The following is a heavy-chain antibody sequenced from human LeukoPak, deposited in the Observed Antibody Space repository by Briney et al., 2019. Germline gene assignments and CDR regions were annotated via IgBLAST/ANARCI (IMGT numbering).Heavy chain of an antibody. J-gene: IGHJ4*02. CDR3: ARGRGDYGDYAFDY. V-gene: IGHV3-64*02. D-gene: IGHD4-17*01. Sequence: GGSLRLSCAASGFTFSSYATHWVRQAPGKGLEYVSAISSNGGSTYYADSVKGRFTISRENAKNSLYLQMNSLRAGDTAVYYCARGRGDYGDYAFDYWGQGTLVTVSS. CDR2: ISSNGGST. CDR1: GFTFSSYA.